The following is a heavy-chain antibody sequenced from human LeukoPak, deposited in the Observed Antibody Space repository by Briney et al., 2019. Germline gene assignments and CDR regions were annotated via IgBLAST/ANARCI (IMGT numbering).Heavy chain of an antibody. V-gene: IGHV3-48*03. CDR1: GFTFSSYE. Sequence: GGSLRLSCAASGFTFSSYEMNWVRQAPGKGLEWVSYISSSGSTIYYADSVKGRFTISRDNAKNSLYLQMNSLRAEDTAVYYCARVSPAGQQWLVHYYYYMDVWGKGTTVTVSS. J-gene: IGHJ6*03. D-gene: IGHD6-19*01. CDR3: ARVSPAGQQWLVHYYYYMDV. CDR2: ISSSGSTI.